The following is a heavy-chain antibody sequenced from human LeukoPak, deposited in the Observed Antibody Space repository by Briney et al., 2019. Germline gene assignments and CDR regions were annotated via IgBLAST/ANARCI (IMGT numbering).Heavy chain of an antibody. CDR2: ITFSSSHI. V-gene: IGHV3-21*01. CDR1: GFTFSSYA. CDR3: ARGPQFSGPGWFDP. D-gene: IGHD3-10*01. J-gene: IGHJ5*02. Sequence: KAGGSLRLSCAASGFTFSSYAMTWVRQAPGKGLECVSSITFSSSHIYYADSVKGRFTISRGNTKDSLYLQMNSLRAEDTAIYYCARGPQFSGPGWFDPWGQGTLVTVSS.